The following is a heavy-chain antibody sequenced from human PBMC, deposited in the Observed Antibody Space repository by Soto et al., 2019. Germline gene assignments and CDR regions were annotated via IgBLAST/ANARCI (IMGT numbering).Heavy chain of an antibody. Sequence: SDTPSLTCAVYGGSFSGYYWSWVRPPPGKGPGWIGEINQSGSTNYNPSPKGRGTISVDKSKNQFYLQLSSVTAADTAVYYCARGWGRTLDCLGQGIQVTVSS. CDR1: GGSFSGYY. D-gene: IGHD1-26*01. V-gene: IGHV4-34*01. CDR3: ARGWGRTLDC. J-gene: IGHJ4*02. CDR2: INQSGST.